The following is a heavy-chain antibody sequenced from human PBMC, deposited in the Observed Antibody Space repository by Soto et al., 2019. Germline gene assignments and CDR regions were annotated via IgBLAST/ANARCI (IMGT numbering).Heavy chain of an antibody. D-gene: IGHD3-10*01. CDR2: IYSGGST. CDR3: ASALLWFGELSLGAFDI. J-gene: IGHJ3*02. V-gene: IGHV3-66*01. Sequence: GGSLRLSCAASGFTVSSNYMSWVRQAPGKGLEWVSVIYSGGSTYYADSVKGRFTISRDNSKNTLYLQMNSLRAEDTAVYYCASALLWFGELSLGAFDIWGQGTMVTVSS. CDR1: GFTVSSNY.